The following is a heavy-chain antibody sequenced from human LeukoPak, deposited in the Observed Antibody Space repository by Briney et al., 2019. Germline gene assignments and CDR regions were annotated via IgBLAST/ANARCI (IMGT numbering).Heavy chain of an antibody. CDR2: ISYDGRNK. CDR3: AKDRNYVGTLDY. V-gene: IGHV3-30*18. J-gene: IGHJ4*02. CDR1: GFTFSSYG. Sequence: PGRSLRPSCAASGFTFSSYGVHWVRQAPGKGLEWVAVISYDGRNKYYADSVKGRFTISRDNSKNTLYLQMNSLRAEDTAVYYCAKDRNYVGTLDYWGQGTLVTVSS. D-gene: IGHD3-10*02.